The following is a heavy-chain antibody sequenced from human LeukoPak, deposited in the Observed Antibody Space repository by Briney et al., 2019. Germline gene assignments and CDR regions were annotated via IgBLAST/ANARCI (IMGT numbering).Heavy chain of an antibody. Sequence: PGGSLRLSCAASGFTFSSYAMHWVRQAPGKGLEWVAVISYDGSNKYYADSVKGRFTISRDNSKNTLYLQMNSLRAEDTAVYYCARVRGLVVVAAIEYWRQGTLVIVSS. CDR1: GFTFSSYA. CDR3: ARVRGLVVVAAIEY. V-gene: IGHV3-30*04. J-gene: IGHJ4*02. D-gene: IGHD2-15*01. CDR2: ISYDGSNK.